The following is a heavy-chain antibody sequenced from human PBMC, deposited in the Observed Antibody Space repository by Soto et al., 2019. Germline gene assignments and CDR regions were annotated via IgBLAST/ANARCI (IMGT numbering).Heavy chain of an antibody. CDR3: ARGGFDY. Sequence: ASVKVSCKASGYAFSSNYIHWVRQASGQGLEWMGVINPSNGRTTYAQNFQDRVTMTRDTSTSTVYLELRSLSSDDTAVYYCARGGFDYWGQ. CDR1: GYAFSSNY. CDR2: INPSNGRT. J-gene: IGHJ4*02. V-gene: IGHV1-46*01.